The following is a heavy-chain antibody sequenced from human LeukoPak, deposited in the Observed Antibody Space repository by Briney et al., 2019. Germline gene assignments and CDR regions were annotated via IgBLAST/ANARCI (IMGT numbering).Heavy chain of an antibody. CDR2: SNSTTDGGTI. Sequence: GGSLRLSCEASGFALSRVWMSWVRQAPGKGLEWVGRSNSTTDGGTIDYAAPVKGRFTISRDDSKNTLYVQVNNLKTEDTAVYFCARERAGSTHLDAFDIWGQGTLVTVSS. CDR3: ARERAGSTHLDAFDI. J-gene: IGHJ3*02. V-gene: IGHV3-15*01. CDR1: GFALSRVW. D-gene: IGHD2-2*01.